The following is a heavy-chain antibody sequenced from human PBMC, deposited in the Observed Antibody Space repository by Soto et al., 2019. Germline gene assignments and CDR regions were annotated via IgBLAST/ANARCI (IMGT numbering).Heavy chain of an antibody. CDR3: AKDRNSFGYDSFVH. CDR1: GFTFSSYG. Sequence: GGSLRLSCAASGFTFSSYGMHWVRQAPGKGLEWVAVLSSDGSSRFYADSVKGRFTISRDNSENTLYLQMNSLRNEDTAVYYCAKDRNSFGYDSFVHWGQGTLVTVSS. J-gene: IGHJ4*02. D-gene: IGHD3-22*01. CDR2: LSSDGSSR. V-gene: IGHV3-30*18.